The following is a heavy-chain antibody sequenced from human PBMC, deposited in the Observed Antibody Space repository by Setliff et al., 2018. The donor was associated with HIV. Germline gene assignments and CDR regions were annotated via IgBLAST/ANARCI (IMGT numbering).Heavy chain of an antibody. V-gene: IGHV4-39*01. Sequence: SETLSLTCSVFGASISGSDYYWGWIRQLPEKGLEWIGSIYYSGSAYHNPSLKSRVAMSVDTAKKQFSLELTSLTGADTAVYYCVRVGGGSWLGIHYYYYMDVWGKGITVTVSS. D-gene: IGHD2-15*01. CDR2: IYYSGSA. CDR1: GASISGSDYY. CDR3: VRVGGGSWLGIHYYYYMDV. J-gene: IGHJ6*03.